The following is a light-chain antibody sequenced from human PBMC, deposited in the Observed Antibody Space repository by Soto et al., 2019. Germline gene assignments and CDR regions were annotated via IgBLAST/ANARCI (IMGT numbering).Light chain of an antibody. CDR3: QQYQSSSPDT. Sequence: DIQMTQSPSTLSASVGDRVTIACRASQSIGSLLAWYQQRPGKAPRLLIYDASSVESGVPSRFSGSGSGTDFTLAISGLQPDDFATYYCQQYQSSSPDTFGRGTKLDMK. V-gene: IGKV1-5*01. CDR1: QSIGSL. CDR2: DAS. J-gene: IGKJ2*01.